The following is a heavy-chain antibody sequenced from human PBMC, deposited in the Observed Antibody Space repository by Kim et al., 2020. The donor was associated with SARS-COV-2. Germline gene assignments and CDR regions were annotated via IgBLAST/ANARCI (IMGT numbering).Heavy chain of an antibody. D-gene: IGHD6-19*01. CDR2: ISAYNGNT. V-gene: IGHV1-18*01. CDR3: ARARAVAGIFGWFDP. Sequence: ASVKVSCKASGYTFTSYGISWVRQAPGQGLELMGWISAYNGNTNYAQKLQGRVTMTTDTSTSTAYMELRSLSSDDTAVYYGARARAVAGIFGWFDPWGQGTLVTVSS. J-gene: IGHJ5*02. CDR1: GYTFTSYG.